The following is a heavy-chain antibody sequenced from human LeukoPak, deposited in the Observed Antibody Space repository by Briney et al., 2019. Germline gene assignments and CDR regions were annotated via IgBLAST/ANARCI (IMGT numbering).Heavy chain of an antibody. Sequence: ASVKVSCKASGYSFTGYYMHWVRQAPGQGLEWMGWINPNSGGTNYAQKFQGRVTMTRDTSISTAYMELSRLRSDDTAVYYCASNAWEYCSGGSCYKNLDHWGQGTLVTVSS. CDR2: INPNSGGT. CDR1: GYSFTGYY. J-gene: IGHJ4*02. D-gene: IGHD2-15*01. V-gene: IGHV1-2*02. CDR3: ASNAWEYCSGGSCYKNLDH.